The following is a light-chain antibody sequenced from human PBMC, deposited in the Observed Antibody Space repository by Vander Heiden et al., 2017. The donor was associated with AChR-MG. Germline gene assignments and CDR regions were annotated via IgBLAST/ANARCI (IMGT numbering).Light chain of an antibody. CDR1: SSDVGGYNY. Sequence: QSALTQPASVSGPPGQPITISCTGSSSDVGGYNYVSWYQRHPGNAPKLMIYDVSNRPSGVSNRFSGSKSGNTASLTISGLQAEDEADYYCSSYTSSSTQVFGTGTKVTVL. V-gene: IGLV2-14*03. J-gene: IGLJ1*01. CDR3: SSYTSSSTQV. CDR2: DVS.